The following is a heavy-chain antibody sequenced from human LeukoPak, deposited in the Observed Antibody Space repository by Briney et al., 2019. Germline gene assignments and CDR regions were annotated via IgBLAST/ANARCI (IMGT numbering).Heavy chain of an antibody. D-gene: IGHD1-1*01. Sequence: SETLSLTCTVSGGSVSSGGYSWSWIRQPPGKGLEWIGYIYHSGSTYYNPSLKSRVTISVDTSKNQFSLKLSSVTAADTAVYYCARVLGLEGFDYWGQGTLVTVSS. J-gene: IGHJ4*02. V-gene: IGHV4-30-2*01. CDR3: ARVLGLEGFDY. CDR1: GGSVSSGGYS. CDR2: IYHSGST.